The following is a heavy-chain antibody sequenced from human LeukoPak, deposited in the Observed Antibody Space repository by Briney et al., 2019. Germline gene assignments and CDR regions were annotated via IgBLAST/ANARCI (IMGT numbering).Heavy chain of an antibody. V-gene: IGHV4-59*01. CDR1: GGSISTYY. CDR3: ARGGYSYGRPFDY. D-gene: IGHD5-18*01. CDR2: IYYSGST. Sequence: SETLSLTCTVSGGSISTYYWSWIRQPPGKGLEWMGYIYYSGSTYYNPSLKSRVTISVDTSKNQFSLRLSSVTAADTAVYYCARGGYSYGRPFDYWGQGTLVTVSS. J-gene: IGHJ4*02.